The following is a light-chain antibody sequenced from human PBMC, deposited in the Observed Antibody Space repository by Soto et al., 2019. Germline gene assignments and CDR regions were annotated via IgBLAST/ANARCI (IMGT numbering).Light chain of an antibody. CDR3: QQYNSYWT. Sequence: DLQMTQSPSTLSASVGDRVTITCRASQSISSWLAWYQQKPGKAPKLLIYKASSLESGVPSRFSGSGSGTEFTLTISSLQPDDFATYYCQQYNSYWTFGPGTKVDIK. CDR2: KAS. V-gene: IGKV1-5*03. J-gene: IGKJ3*01. CDR1: QSISSW.